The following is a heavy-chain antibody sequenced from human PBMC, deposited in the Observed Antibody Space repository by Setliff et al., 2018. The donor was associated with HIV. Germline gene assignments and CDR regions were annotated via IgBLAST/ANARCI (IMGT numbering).Heavy chain of an antibody. CDR2: TYYRSKWYN. Sequence: SQTLSLTCAISGDSVSSNSAAWNWIRQSPSRGLEWLGRTYYRSKWYNNYAESVKSRITINPDTSKNKFSLHLNSVTPEDTAVYYCARGSYGSVLLWGQGTLVTAPQ. CDR3: ARGSYGSVLL. J-gene: IGHJ4*02. V-gene: IGHV6-1*01. CDR1: GDSVSSNSAA. D-gene: IGHD6-19*01.